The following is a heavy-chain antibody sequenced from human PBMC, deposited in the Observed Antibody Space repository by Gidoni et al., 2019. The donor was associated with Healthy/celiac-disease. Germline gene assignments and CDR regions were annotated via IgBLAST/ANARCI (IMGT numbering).Heavy chain of an antibody. D-gene: IGHD4-4*01. Sequence: QVQLVQSGAEVKKPGSSVKVSCRASGGTFSSYALSWVRQAPGQGLEWMGRIIPILGIANYAQKFQGRVTITADKSTSTAYMELSSLRSEDTAVYYCASKDYSKGRGYYYYYMDVWGKGTTVTVSS. J-gene: IGHJ6*03. CDR1: GGTFSSYA. CDR2: IIPILGIA. CDR3: ASKDYSKGRGYYYYYMDV. V-gene: IGHV1-69*09.